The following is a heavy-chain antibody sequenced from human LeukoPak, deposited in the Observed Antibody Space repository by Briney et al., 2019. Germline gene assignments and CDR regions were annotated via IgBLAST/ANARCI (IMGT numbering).Heavy chain of an antibody. Sequence: ASVNVSCKASGFTFTSHDYNWVRQATGQGLEWMGWMNPNSGSTGYAQKLQGRVTMTTDTSTSTAYMELRSLRSDDTAVYYCARERGWHFYYYGMDVWGQGTTVTVSS. D-gene: IGHD2-15*01. CDR1: GFTFTSHD. J-gene: IGHJ6*02. CDR2: MNPNSGST. CDR3: ARERGWHFYYYGMDV. V-gene: IGHV1-8*01.